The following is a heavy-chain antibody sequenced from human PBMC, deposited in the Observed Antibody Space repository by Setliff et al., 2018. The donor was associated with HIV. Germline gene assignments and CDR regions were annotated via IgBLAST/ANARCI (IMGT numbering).Heavy chain of an antibody. D-gene: IGHD1-7*01. J-gene: IGHJ3*02. Sequence: SETLSLTCTVSGGSISSGSYYWSWIRQPAGTGLEWIGHIYTSGSTNYNPSLKSRVTISVDTSKNQFSRNVRSVTAADTAVYYCARVALSVTRSTRRAFEIWGQGTMVTVSS. CDR1: GGSISSGSYY. CDR2: IYTSGST. CDR3: ARVALSVTRSTRRAFEI. V-gene: IGHV4-61*09.